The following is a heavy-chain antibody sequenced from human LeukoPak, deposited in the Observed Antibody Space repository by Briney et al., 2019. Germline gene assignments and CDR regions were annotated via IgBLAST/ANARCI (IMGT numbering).Heavy chain of an antibody. CDR1: GFTFSSYW. Sequence: PGGSLRLSCAASGFTFSSYWMSWVRQAPGEGLEGVANIKQDGSEKYYVDSVKGRFTISRDNAKNSLYLQMNSLRAEDTAVYYCARGDGYGSGSSRDSWGQGTLVTVSS. D-gene: IGHD3-10*01. J-gene: IGHJ4*02. CDR2: IKQDGSEK. CDR3: ARGDGYGSGSSRDS. V-gene: IGHV3-7*04.